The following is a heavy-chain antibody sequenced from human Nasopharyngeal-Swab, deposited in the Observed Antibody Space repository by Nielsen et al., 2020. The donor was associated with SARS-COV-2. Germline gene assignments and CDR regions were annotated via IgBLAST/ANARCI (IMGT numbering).Heavy chain of an antibody. V-gene: IGHV1-2*06. CDR3: ARAAPGRSYYFDY. J-gene: IGHJ4*02. CDR2: INPNSGGT. Sequence: ASVKVSCKASGYTFTGYYMHWVRQAPGQGLEWMGRINPNSGGTNYAQKFQGRFTMTRDTSISTAYMELSRLRSDDTAVYYCARAAPGRSYYFDYWGQGTLVTVSS. CDR1: GYTFTGYY.